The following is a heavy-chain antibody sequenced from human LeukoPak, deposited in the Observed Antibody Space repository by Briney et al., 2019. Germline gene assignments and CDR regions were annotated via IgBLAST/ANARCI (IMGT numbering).Heavy chain of an antibody. J-gene: IGHJ6*03. V-gene: IGHV4-38-2*02. D-gene: IGHD3-16*01. CDR1: GYSISSGYY. CDR2: IYHRGST. CDR3: ARETSQKGAHYMDV. Sequence: KSSETLSLTCTVSGYSISSGYYWGWIRQPPGKGLEWIGNIYHRGSTYYNPSLRSRVTISVDTSKNQFSLKLSSVTAADTAVYYCARETSQKGAHYMDVWGKGTTVTISS.